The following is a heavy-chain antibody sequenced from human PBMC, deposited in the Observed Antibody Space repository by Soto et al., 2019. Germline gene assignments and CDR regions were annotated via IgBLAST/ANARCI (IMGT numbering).Heavy chain of an antibody. J-gene: IGHJ4*02. CDR1: GDSISSYY. CDR2: ISYSGST. Sequence: SETLSLTCTVSGDSISSYYWSWIRQPPGKELEWIGHISYSGSTNYNPSLRSRVTISLDTSKKQFSLKLSSVTTADTAVYYCAREKVVATIRGFDYWGQGTLVTVSS. CDR3: AREKVVATIRGFDY. V-gene: IGHV4-59*12. D-gene: IGHD1-26*01.